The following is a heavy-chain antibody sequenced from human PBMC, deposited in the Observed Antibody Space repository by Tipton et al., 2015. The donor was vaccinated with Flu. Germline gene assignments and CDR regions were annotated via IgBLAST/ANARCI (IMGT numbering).Heavy chain of an antibody. V-gene: IGHV3-11*01. J-gene: IGHJ6*02. D-gene: IGHD3-3*01. Sequence: SLRLSCAASGFTFSDYYMSWIRQAPGKGLEWVSYISSSGSTIYYADSVKGRFTISRDNAKNSLYLQMNSLRAEDTAVYYCAAALRFLPLGPSRMDVWGQGTTVTVSS. CDR3: AAALRFLPLGPSRMDV. CDR2: ISSSGSTI. CDR1: GFTFSDYY.